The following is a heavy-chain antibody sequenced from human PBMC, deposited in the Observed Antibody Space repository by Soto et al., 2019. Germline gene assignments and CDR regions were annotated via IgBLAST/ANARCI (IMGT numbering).Heavy chain of an antibody. Sequence: GGSLRLSCAASGLTVSSNYMSWVRRATGKGLEWVSVIYSGGSTYYADSVKGRFTISRDNSKNTLYLQMNSLRAEDTAVYYCARDSPSGYPDDAFDIWGQGTMVTVSS. D-gene: IGHD3-9*01. J-gene: IGHJ3*02. CDR1: GLTVSSNY. V-gene: IGHV3-53*01. CDR3: ARDSPSGYPDDAFDI. CDR2: IYSGGST.